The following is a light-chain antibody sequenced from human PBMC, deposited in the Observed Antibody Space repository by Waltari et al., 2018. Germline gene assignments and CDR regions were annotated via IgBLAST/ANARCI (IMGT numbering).Light chain of an antibody. J-gene: IGLJ2*01. CDR3: CSYAGSYTSV. Sequence: QSALTQPPSVSGSPGQSITIFCTGSSSDVGIYNLVSWYQQHPGKAPKLLIYEVTKRPSGVSNRFSGSKSGNTASLTISGLQAEDEADYHCCSYAGSYTSVFGGGTKLTVL. CDR1: SSDVGIYNL. CDR2: EVT. V-gene: IGLV2-23*02.